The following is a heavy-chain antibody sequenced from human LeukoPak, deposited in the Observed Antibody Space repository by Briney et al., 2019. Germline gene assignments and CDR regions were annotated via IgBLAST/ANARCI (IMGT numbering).Heavy chain of an antibody. CDR2: ILYDGSNK. Sequence: GGSLRLSCAASGFTFSSYGMHWVRQAPGKGLEWVAVILYDGSNKYYADSVKGRFTISRDNSKNTLFLQMNSLKTEDTAVYYCAKDWGDLDNWGQGTLVTVSS. CDR1: GFTFSSYG. J-gene: IGHJ4*02. D-gene: IGHD2-21*01. CDR3: AKDWGDLDN. V-gene: IGHV3-30*18.